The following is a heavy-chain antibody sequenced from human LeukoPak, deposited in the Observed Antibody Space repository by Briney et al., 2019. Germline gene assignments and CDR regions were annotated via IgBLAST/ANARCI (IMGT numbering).Heavy chain of an antibody. CDR3: ARDRDGSGSYPPFYYYYYMDV. D-gene: IGHD3-10*01. Sequence: SSETLSLTCTVSGGSISSSSDYWGWIRQPPGKGQEWIGRIYTSGSTNYNPSLKSRVTMSVDTSKNQFSLKLSSVTAADTAVYYCARDRDGSGSYPPFYYYYYMDVWGEGTTVTISS. V-gene: IGHV4-39*07. CDR1: GGSISSSSDY. J-gene: IGHJ6*03. CDR2: IYTSGST.